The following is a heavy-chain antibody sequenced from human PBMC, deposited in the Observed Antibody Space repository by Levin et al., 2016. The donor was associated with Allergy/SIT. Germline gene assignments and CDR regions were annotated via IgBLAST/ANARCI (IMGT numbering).Heavy chain of an antibody. CDR3: ARWGMGYSSSWYPYYYYGMDV. CDR2: IIPIFGTA. Sequence: WVRQAPGQGLEWMGGIIPIFGTANYAQKFQGRVTITADKSTSTAYMELSSLRSEDTAVYYCARWGMGYSSSWYPYYYYGMDVWGQGTTVTVSS. J-gene: IGHJ6*02. D-gene: IGHD6-13*01. V-gene: IGHV1-69*06.